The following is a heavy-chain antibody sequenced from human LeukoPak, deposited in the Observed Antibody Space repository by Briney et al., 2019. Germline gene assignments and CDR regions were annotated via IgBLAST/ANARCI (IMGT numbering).Heavy chain of an antibody. J-gene: IGHJ4*02. CDR3: ARARASAHFDS. CDR1: GYTFTADY. V-gene: IGHV1-2*02. Sequence: ASVKVSCKASGYTFTADYIHWMRQAPGQGLEWMGWFNPNSGDSNCAQKFQGRVTMTRDTSTSTAYVELSRLRSDDTAVYYCARARASAHFDSWGQGTLVTVFS. CDR2: FNPNSGDS. D-gene: IGHD1-26*01.